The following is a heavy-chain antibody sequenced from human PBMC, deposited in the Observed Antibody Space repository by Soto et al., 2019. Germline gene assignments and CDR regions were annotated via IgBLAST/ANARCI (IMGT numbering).Heavy chain of an antibody. CDR1: GFTFSSYG. CDR3: ARGGSYYGSGSSTEVDY. Sequence: QVQLVESGGGVVQPGRSLRLSCAASGFTFSSYGMHWVRQAPGKGLEWVAVIWYDGSNKYYADSVKGRFTISRDNSKNTLYLQMNSLRAEGTAVYYCARGGSYYGSGSSTEVDYWGQGTLVTVSS. CDR2: IWYDGSNK. J-gene: IGHJ4*02. D-gene: IGHD3-10*01. V-gene: IGHV3-33*01.